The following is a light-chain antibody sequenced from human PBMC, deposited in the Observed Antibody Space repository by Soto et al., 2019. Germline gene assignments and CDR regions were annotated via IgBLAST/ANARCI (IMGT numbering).Light chain of an antibody. Sequence: QSVLTQPPSASGTPGQRVTISCSGSTSSIGNNPVKWFQQLPGTAPKLLIYTNDQRASGVPDRFSDSKSGTSASLAISGLQSEDEADYYCARWDDSLNGPVFGGGTKLTVL. V-gene: IGLV1-44*01. CDR1: TSSIGNNP. J-gene: IGLJ3*02. CDR3: ARWDDSLNGPV. CDR2: TND.